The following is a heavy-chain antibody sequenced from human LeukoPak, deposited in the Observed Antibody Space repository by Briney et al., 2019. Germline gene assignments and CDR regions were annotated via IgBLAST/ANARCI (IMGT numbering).Heavy chain of an antibody. V-gene: IGHV3-30*02. D-gene: IGHD2-2*01. CDR1: GFTFSSYG. J-gene: IGHJ4*02. CDR2: IRYDGSNK. CDR3: AKDWEIVVVPAAMNY. Sequence: GGSLRLSCAASGFTFSSYGMHWVRQPPGKGLEWVAFIRYDGSNKYYADSVKGRFTISRDNSKNTLYLQMNSLRAEDTAVYYCAKDWEIVVVPAAMNYWGQGTLVTVSS.